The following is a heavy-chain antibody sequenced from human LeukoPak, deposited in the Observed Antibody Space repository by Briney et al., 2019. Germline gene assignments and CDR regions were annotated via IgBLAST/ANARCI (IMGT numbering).Heavy chain of an antibody. CDR2: IYSGGST. D-gene: IGHD5-18*01. CDR3: ARDEVMWGYSYGFDAFDI. Sequence: GGSLRLSCAASGFTVSSNYMSWVRQAPGKGLEWVSVIYSGGSTYYADSVKGRSTISRDNSKNTLYLQMNSLRAEDTAVYYCARDEVMWGYSYGFDAFDIWGQGTMVTVSS. CDR1: GFTVSSNY. V-gene: IGHV3-53*01. J-gene: IGHJ3*02.